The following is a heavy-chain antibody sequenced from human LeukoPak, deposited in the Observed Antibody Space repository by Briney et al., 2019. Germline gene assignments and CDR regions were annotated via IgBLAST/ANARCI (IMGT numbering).Heavy chain of an antibody. V-gene: IGHV3-7*01. CDR1: ELTFSGYW. D-gene: IGHD3-22*01. CDR2: IRQDGGQT. J-gene: IGHJ4*02. CDR3: TTRAHYDSSGYTFDY. Sequence: GGSLRLSCAASELTFSGYWMNWVRQAPGKGLQWVGNIRQDGGQTHYSDSVKGRFTISRDNAKRSLYLQMNSLRPEDTAVYYCTTRAHYDSSGYTFDYWGQGTLVTVSS.